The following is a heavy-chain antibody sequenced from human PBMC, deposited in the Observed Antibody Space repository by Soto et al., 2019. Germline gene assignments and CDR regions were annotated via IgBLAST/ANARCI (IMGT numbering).Heavy chain of an antibody. J-gene: IGHJ4*02. CDR3: ARDRYGGYASDY. V-gene: IGHV3-48*02. CDR2: ISSSSSII. CDR1: GFTFSSYS. Sequence: LRLSCVASGFTFSSYSMNWVRQAPGKGLEWVSYISSSSSIIYYADSVKGRFTISRDYAKNSLYLQMNSLRDEDTAVYYCARDRYGGYASDYWGQGTLVTVSS. D-gene: IGHD4-17*01.